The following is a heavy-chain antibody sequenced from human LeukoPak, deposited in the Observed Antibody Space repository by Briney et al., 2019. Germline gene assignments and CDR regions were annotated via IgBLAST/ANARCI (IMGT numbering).Heavy chain of an antibody. CDR2: INPSSGGT. CDR3: PRDGDVLRFLEWLLTLIWFDP. Sequence: ASVKVSCKASGYTFTGYYMHWVRQAPGQGLEWMGRINPSSGGTNYAQKFQGRVTMTRDTSISTAYMELSRLRTDDTAVYYSPRDGDVLRFLEWLLTLIWFDPWGQGTLVTVSS. D-gene: IGHD3-3*01. J-gene: IGHJ5*02. V-gene: IGHV1-2*06. CDR1: GYTFTGYY.